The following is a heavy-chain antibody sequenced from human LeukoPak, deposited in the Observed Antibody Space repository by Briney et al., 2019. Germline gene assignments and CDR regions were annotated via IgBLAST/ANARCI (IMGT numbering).Heavy chain of an antibody. Sequence: GGSLRLSCAASGFTFSSYEMNWVRQAPGKGLEWVSYISSSGSTIYYADSVKGRFTISRDNSKNTLYLQMNSLRAEDTAVYYCARETRSPSYYYYYGMDIWGQGTTVTVSS. CDR2: ISSSGSTI. CDR1: GFTFSSYE. J-gene: IGHJ6*02. D-gene: IGHD3-3*01. CDR3: ARETRSPSYYYYYGMDI. V-gene: IGHV3-48*03.